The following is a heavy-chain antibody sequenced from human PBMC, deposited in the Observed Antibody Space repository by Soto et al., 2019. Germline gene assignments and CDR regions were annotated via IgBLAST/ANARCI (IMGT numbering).Heavy chain of an antibody. D-gene: IGHD3-10*01. CDR3: ARGFRGVIGLIFDY. J-gene: IGHJ4*02. CDR1: GGTFSSYT. V-gene: IGHV1-69*02. CDR2: IIPILGIA. Sequence: SVKVSCKASGGTFSSYTISWVRQAPGQGLEWMGRIIPILGIANYAQKFQGRVTITADKSTSTAYMELSSLRSEDTAVYYCARGFRGVIGLIFDYWGQGTLVTVSS.